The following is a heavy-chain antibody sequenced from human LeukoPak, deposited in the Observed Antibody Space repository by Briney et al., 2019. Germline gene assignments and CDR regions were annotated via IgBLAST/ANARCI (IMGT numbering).Heavy chain of an antibody. CDR2: IYPGDSDT. CDR3: ARWRYGSGLYYFDY. V-gene: IGHV5-51*01. Sequence: GESLKISCKSSGYSFTGYWIGWVRQMPGKGLEWMGIIYPGDSDTTYSPSFQGQVTISADKSISTAYLQWSSLKASDTAMYYCARWRYGSGLYYFDYWGQGTLVTVSS. CDR1: GYSFTGYW. J-gene: IGHJ4*02. D-gene: IGHD3-10*01.